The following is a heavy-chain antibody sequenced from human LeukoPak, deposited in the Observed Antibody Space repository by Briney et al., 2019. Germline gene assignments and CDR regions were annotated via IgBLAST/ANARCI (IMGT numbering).Heavy chain of an antibody. J-gene: IGHJ3*02. CDR3: ARDNLGYDAFDI. Sequence: SETLSLTCTVSGYSISSDYYWGWIRQPPGKGLEWIGSIYHSGSTYYNPSLKSRVTISVDTSKNRFSLKLSSVTAADTAVYYCARDNLGYDAFDIWGQGTMVTVSS. CDR1: GYSISSDYY. CDR2: IYHSGST. D-gene: IGHD3-22*01. V-gene: IGHV4-38-2*02.